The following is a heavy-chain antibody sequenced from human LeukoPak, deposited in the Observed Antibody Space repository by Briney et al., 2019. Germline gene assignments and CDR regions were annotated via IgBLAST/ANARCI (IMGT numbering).Heavy chain of an antibody. CDR3: ARVGKYYYDSSGYSPDFQH. J-gene: IGHJ1*01. V-gene: IGHV4-34*01. D-gene: IGHD3-22*01. CDR1: GGSFSGYC. CDR2: INHSGST. Sequence: SETLSLTCAVYGGSFSGYCWSWIRQPPGKGLEWIGEINHSGSTNYNPSLKSRVTISVDTSKNQFSLKLSSVTAADTAVYHCARVGKYYYDSSGYSPDFQHWGQGTLVTVSS.